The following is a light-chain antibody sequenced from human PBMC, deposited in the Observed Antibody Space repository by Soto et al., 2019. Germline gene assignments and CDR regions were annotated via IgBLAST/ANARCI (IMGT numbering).Light chain of an antibody. CDR2: KAS. CDR3: QQYNTYWT. CDR1: QSVSGW. Sequence: DIQMTQSPSTLSASVGDRVTITCRASQSVSGWLAWFQQKPGRAPKLLIYKASSLESGVPSRFSGSGFGTEFTITINSLQPDDFATYYCQQYNTYWTFGQGTKVEMK. V-gene: IGKV1-5*03. J-gene: IGKJ1*01.